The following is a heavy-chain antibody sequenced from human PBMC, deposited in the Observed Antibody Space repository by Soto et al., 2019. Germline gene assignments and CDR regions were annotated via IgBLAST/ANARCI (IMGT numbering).Heavy chain of an antibody. CDR3: AKGLYYYYYGMDV. V-gene: IGHV1-69*13. CDR1: GGTFSNYA. Sequence: SVKVSCKASGGTFSNYAISWVRQAPGQGLEWMGGIVPIFGTTYYAQKFQGRVTIIADDSTTTAYLELSSLRSEDTAMYYCAKGLYYYYYGMDVCGQGTTVTVSS. CDR2: IVPIFGTT. J-gene: IGHJ6*02.